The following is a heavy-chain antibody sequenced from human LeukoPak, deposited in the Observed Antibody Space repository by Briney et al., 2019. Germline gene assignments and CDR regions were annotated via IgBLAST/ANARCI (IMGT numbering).Heavy chain of an antibody. Sequence: GGSLRLSCAASGFTFSDYYMSWIRQAPGKGLEWVSYISSSGSTIYYADSVKGRFTISRDNAKNSLYLQMNSLRVEDTAVYYCVRDETWNFGLSWYDGYDIWGQGTMVTVSS. D-gene: IGHD1-7*01. CDR3: VRDETWNFGLSWYDGYDI. CDR1: GFTFSDYY. J-gene: IGHJ3*02. V-gene: IGHV3-11*04. CDR2: ISSSGSTI.